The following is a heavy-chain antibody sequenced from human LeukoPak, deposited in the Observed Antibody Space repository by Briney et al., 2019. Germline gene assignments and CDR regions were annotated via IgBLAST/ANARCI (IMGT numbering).Heavy chain of an antibody. V-gene: IGHV3-48*03. CDR2: ISSSGSTI. Sequence: PGGSLRLSCAASGFTFSSYEMNWVRQAPGKGLERVSYISSSGSTIYYADSVKGRFTISRDNAKNSLYLQMNSLRAEDTAVYYCARSYCSGGSCYYIDYWGQGTLVTVSS. CDR3: ARSYCSGGSCYYIDY. D-gene: IGHD2-15*01. J-gene: IGHJ4*02. CDR1: GFTFSSYE.